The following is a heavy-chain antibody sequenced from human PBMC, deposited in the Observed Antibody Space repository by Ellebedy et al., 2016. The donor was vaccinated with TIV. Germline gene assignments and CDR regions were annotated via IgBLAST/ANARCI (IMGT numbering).Heavy chain of an antibody. V-gene: IGHV3-7*03. Sequence: PGGSLRLSCAASGFTFRSYWMSWVRQAPGKGLEWVGNINQDGSEKYYVDSVKGRFSISRDNAKNSLYLQMSSLRAEDTAVYYCARDPAGRTWGAFDLWGQGTMATVSS. D-gene: IGHD1-26*01. J-gene: IGHJ3*01. CDR2: INQDGSEK. CDR3: ARDPAGRTWGAFDL. CDR1: GFTFRSYW.